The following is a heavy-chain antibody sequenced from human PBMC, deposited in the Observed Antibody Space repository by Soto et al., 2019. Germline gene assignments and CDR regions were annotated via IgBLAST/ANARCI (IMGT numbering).Heavy chain of an antibody. Sequence: ASVKVSCKASGYTFTSYAMHWVRQAPGQRLEWMGWINAGNGNTKYSQKFQGRVTITRDTSASTAYMELSSLRSEATAVYYCAKPSGYSLYDYWGQGPLVTVSS. CDR1: GYTFTSYA. D-gene: IGHD3-3*01. CDR3: AKPSGYSLYDY. CDR2: INAGNGNT. J-gene: IGHJ4*02. V-gene: IGHV1-3*01.